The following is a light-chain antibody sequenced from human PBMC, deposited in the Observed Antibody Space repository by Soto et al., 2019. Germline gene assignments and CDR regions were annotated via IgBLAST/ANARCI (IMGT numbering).Light chain of an antibody. J-gene: IGKJ1*01. Sequence: EIVLTQSPGTLSLSPGERATLSCRASQNVRSPDLAWYQQKPGQAPRHLLYAASSRAAGIPDRFSGGGSATDFTLTISRLEHEDFAVYYCQQYGNSAWTFGQGTKVEIK. CDR3: QQYGNSAWT. CDR2: AAS. CDR1: QNVRSPD. V-gene: IGKV3-20*01.